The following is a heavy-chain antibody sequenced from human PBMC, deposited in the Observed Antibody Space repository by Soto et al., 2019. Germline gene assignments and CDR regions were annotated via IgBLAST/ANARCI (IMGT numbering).Heavy chain of an antibody. CDR1: GGSISSGGYY. Sequence: SETLSLTCTVSGGSISSGGYYWSWIRQHPGKGLEWIGSIYYSGSTYYNPSLKSRVTISVDTSKNQFSLKLSSVTAADTAVFYCARHRARNWFDPWGQGTLVTV. CDR2: IYYSGST. D-gene: IGHD6-6*01. CDR3: ARHRARNWFDP. J-gene: IGHJ5*02. V-gene: IGHV4-39*01.